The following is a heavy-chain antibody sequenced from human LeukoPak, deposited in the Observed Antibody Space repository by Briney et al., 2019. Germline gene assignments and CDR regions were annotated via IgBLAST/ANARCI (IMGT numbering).Heavy chain of an antibody. J-gene: IGHJ4*02. CDR3: ERGGGGYPIELFDY. Sequence: SETLSLTCTVSGGSISSSSYYWCWIRPPPEKRLEWIGSIYYSGSTYYNPPLKSRATISVDTSKNQSSLQRSSVTAADTAVYYCERGGGGYPIELFDYWGQGTLVTVSS. V-gene: IGHV4-39*01. D-gene: IGHD3-22*01. CDR1: GGSISSSSYY. CDR2: IYYSGST.